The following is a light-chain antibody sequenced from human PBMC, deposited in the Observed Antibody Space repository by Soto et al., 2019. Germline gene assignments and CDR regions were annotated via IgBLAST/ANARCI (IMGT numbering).Light chain of an antibody. J-gene: IGKJ2*02. CDR3: QHDDIYGRRT. V-gene: IGKV1-5*01. CDR2: DAS. Sequence: DIQMTQAPSTLSASVGDTVTITCRTSQTINNLLAWYQKKPGKAPGPLIFDASTVNPGVPSRFSGSGSGTDFTLTISDLQPDDFATYYCQHDDIYGRRTFGHGTTVDIK. CDR1: QTINNL.